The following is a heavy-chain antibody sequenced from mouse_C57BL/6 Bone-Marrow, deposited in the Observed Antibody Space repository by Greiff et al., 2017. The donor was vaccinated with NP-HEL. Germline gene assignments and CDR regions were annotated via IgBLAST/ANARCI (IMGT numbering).Heavy chain of an antibody. Sequence: EVKLVESGGGLVKPGGSLKLSCAASGFTFSSYALSWVRQTPEKRLEWVATISDGGSYTYYPDNVKGRFTISRDNAKNNLYLQMSHLKSDDTAMYYCAREDLLRPWYFDVWGTGTTVTVSS. CDR2: ISDGGSYT. CDR3: AREDLLRPWYFDV. V-gene: IGHV5-4*01. J-gene: IGHJ1*03. CDR1: GFTFSSYA. D-gene: IGHD1-1*01.